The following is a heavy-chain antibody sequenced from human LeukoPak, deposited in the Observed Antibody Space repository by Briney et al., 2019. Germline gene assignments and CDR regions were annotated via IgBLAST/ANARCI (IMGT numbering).Heavy chain of an antibody. J-gene: IGHJ4*02. CDR3: ARKNDYGQEFDY. Sequence: SQTLSLTCTVSGGSINSGDYYWNWLRQHPGTGLEWIGYIYYSGNTYYDPSLKSRITISVDTSKNQFSLKLTSVTAADTAVYYCARKNDYGQEFDYWGQGTLVTVSS. CDR1: GGSINSGDYY. CDR2: IYYSGNT. D-gene: IGHD4-17*01. V-gene: IGHV4-31*03.